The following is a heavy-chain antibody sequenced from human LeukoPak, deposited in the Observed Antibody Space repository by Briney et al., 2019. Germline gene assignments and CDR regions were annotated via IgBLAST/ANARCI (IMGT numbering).Heavy chain of an antibody. CDR1: GYTFTSYD. Sequence: GASVKVSCKASGYTFTSYDINWVRQATGQGLEWMGWMNPNSGNTGYAQKFQGRATMTRNTSISTAYMELSSLRSEDTAVYYCARAASQTIANAFDIWGQGTMVTVSS. D-gene: IGHD2/OR15-2a*01. V-gene: IGHV1-8*01. CDR2: MNPNSGNT. CDR3: ARAASQTIANAFDI. J-gene: IGHJ3*02.